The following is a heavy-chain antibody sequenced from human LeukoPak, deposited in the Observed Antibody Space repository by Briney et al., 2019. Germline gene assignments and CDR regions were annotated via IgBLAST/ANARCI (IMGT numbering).Heavy chain of an antibody. CDR3: STLWYGA. J-gene: IGHJ5*02. CDR2: IKSKTDGGTS. V-gene: IGHV3-15*01. CDR1: GFTFTNAW. D-gene: IGHD3-10*01. Sequence: GGSLRLSCAASGFTFTNAWMYWVRQAPGKGLEWVGRIKSKTDGGTSNYAAPVTGRFTISRDDSKSTLYLEMNSLKTEDTGVYYCSTLWYGAWGQGTLVTVSS.